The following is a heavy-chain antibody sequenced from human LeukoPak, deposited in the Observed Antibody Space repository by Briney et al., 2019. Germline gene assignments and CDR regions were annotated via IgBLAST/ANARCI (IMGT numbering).Heavy chain of an antibody. Sequence: ASVKVSCKASGYTFTSYYMHWVRQATGQGLEWMGWMNPNSGNTGYAQKFQGRVTMTRNTSISTAYVELSSLRSEDTAVYYCARGTTGFGVVSRYWGQGTLVTVSS. CDR1: GYTFTSYY. J-gene: IGHJ4*02. CDR3: ARGTTGFGVVSRY. D-gene: IGHD3-3*01. CDR2: MNPNSGNT. V-gene: IGHV1-8*02.